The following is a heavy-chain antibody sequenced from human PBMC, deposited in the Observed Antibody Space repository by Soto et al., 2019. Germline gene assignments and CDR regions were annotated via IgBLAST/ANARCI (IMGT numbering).Heavy chain of an antibody. CDR2: IKQDGSEK. CDR3: AREGRGRMVATGGLGY. Sequence: EVQLVESGGGLVQPGGSLRLSCAASGFTFSSYWMSWVRQAPGKGLEWVANIKQDGSEKYYVDSVKGRFTISRDNAKNSLYLKMNSLRAEDTAVYYCAREGRGRMVATGGLGYWGQGTLVTVSS. V-gene: IGHV3-7*03. CDR1: GFTFSSYW. J-gene: IGHJ4*02. D-gene: IGHD5-12*01.